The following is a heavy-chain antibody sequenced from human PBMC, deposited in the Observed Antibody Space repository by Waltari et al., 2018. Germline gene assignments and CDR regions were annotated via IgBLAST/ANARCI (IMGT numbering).Heavy chain of an antibody. V-gene: IGHV4-34*01. CDR1: GGSFSGYY. D-gene: IGHD2-21*02. Sequence: QVQLQQWGAGLLKTSETLSLTCAVYGGSFSGYYWGWTRPPHGKGLEWMGEINHSGSTNYNPALKSRVTISVATSKNQFSLKLSSVTAADTAVYYCARDVVEVTRFDYWGQGTLVTVSS. J-gene: IGHJ4*02. CDR2: INHSGST. CDR3: ARDVVEVTRFDY.